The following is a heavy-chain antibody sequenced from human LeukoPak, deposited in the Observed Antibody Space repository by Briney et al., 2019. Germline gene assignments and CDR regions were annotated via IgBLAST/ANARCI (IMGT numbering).Heavy chain of an antibody. CDR2: IYYSGST. J-gene: IGHJ5*02. CDR3: ARVRERYSSSWYVSAWFDP. Sequence: SETLSLTCTVSGGSISSSSYYWGWIRQPPGKGLEWIGSIYYSGSTYYNPSLKSRVTISVDTSKNQFSLKLSSVTAADTAVYYCARVRERYSSSWYVSAWFDPWGQGTLVTVSS. CDR1: GGSISSSSYY. V-gene: IGHV4-39*07. D-gene: IGHD6-13*01.